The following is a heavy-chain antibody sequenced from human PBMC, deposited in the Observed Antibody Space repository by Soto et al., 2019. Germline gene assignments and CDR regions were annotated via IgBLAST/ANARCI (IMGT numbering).Heavy chain of an antibody. CDR1: GFTFSDHY. J-gene: IGHJ4*02. CDR2: TRNKANSYTT. V-gene: IGHV3-72*01. CDR3: ARGVILRN. D-gene: IGHD3-10*01. Sequence: EVQLVESGGGLVQPGGSLRLSCAASGFTFSDHYMDWVRQAPGKGLEWVGRTRNKANSYTTEYAASVKGRFTISRDDSKNSLYLQMNSLKTEDTAVYYCARGVILRNWGQGTLVTVSS.